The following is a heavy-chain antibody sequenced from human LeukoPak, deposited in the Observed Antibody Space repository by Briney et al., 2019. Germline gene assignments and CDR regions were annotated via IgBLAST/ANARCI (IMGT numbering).Heavy chain of an antibody. J-gene: IGHJ4*02. Sequence: ASVKVSCKASGYTFTSYDINWVRQAIGQGLEWMGWMNPNSGNTGYAQKFQGRVTITRNTSISTAYMELSSLRSEDTAVYYCATSHSWELLYDYWGQGTLVTVSS. CDR2: MNPNSGNT. CDR3: ATSHSWELLYDY. D-gene: IGHD1-26*01. CDR1: GYTFTSYD. V-gene: IGHV1-8*03.